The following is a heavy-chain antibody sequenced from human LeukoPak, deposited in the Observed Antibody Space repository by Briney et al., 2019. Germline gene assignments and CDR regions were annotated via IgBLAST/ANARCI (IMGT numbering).Heavy chain of an antibody. Sequence: PGRSLRLSCAASGFTFDDNAMHWVRQAPGKGLVWVSRVNTDGSSTSFADSVKGRFTISRDNAKNTLYLQMNSLRAEDTAVYYCARAWVRPDFWSGYYNREYYYYYMDVWGKGTTVTVSS. CDR1: GFTFDDNA. CDR3: ARAWVRPDFWSGYYNREYYYYYMDV. J-gene: IGHJ6*03. CDR2: VNTDGSST. D-gene: IGHD3-3*01. V-gene: IGHV3-74*01.